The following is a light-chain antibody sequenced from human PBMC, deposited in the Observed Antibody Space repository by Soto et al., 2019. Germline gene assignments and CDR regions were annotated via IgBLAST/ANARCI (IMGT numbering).Light chain of an antibody. V-gene: IGKV1-39*01. CDR3: QQSYSTPRMYT. CDR2: AAS. Sequence: DIQMTQSPSSLSASVGDRVTITCRASQSISSYLNWYQQKPGKAPKLLIYAASSLQSGVPSRFSGSRSGTDFTLTISSLQPEDFATYYCQQSYSTPRMYTFGQGTKLEIK. J-gene: IGKJ2*01. CDR1: QSISSY.